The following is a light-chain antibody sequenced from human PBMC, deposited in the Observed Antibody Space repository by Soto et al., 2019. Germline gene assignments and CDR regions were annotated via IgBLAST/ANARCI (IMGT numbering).Light chain of an antibody. CDR1: NSDVGGYNY. CDR3: ISYTTTYTVL. V-gene: IGLV2-14*01. J-gene: IGLJ2*01. CDR2: EVS. Sequence: QSALTQPASVSGSPGQSITISCTGTNSDVGGYNYVSWYQHHPDKAPKLIIYEVSNRPSGVSPRFSGSKSANTASLTISGLQAEDEADYYCISYTTTYTVLFGGGTKLTVL.